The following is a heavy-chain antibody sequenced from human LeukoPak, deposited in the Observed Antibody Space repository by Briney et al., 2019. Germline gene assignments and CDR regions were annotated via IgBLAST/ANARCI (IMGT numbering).Heavy chain of an antibody. J-gene: IGHJ3*02. D-gene: IGHD2-2*01. CDR3: AKLRSSSSYDAFDI. CDR2: ISGSGGST. Sequence: GGSLRLACAASGFTFCRYAMSWVRQAPGKGLEWVSAISGSGGSTYYADSVKSRFTISRDNSKNTLYLQMSSLRAEDTAVYYCAKLRSSSSYDAFDIWGQGTLVTVSS. V-gene: IGHV3-23*01. CDR1: GFTFCRYA.